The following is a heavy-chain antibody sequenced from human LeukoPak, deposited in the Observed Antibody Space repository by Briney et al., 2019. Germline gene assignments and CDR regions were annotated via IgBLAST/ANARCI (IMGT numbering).Heavy chain of an antibody. V-gene: IGHV3-7*03. CDR1: GFTFGHHF. Sequence: GGSLRLSCVASGFTFGHHFMSWVRQAPGGGRGWVANIKPDGSATNYVDSVKGRFTISRDNAKNSLDLQMNSLRAEDAGVYYGARGGGSSSWGQGTLVTVST. CDR2: IKPDGSAT. D-gene: IGHD6-6*01. J-gene: IGHJ5*02. CDR3: ARGGGSSS.